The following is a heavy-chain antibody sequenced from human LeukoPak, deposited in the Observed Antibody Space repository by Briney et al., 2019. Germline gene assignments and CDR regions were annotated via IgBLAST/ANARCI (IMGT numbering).Heavy chain of an antibody. D-gene: IGHD3-10*01. CDR1: GYTFTSYA. CDR3: ARDDLWFGENTIDY. J-gene: IGHJ4*02. Sequence: GASVKVSCKASGYTFTSYAMHWVRQAPGQRLEWMGWINAGNGNTKYSQKFQGRVTITRDTSASTAYMELSSLRSEDTAVYYCARDDLWFGENTIDYWGQGTLVTVSS. CDR2: INAGNGNT. V-gene: IGHV1-3*01.